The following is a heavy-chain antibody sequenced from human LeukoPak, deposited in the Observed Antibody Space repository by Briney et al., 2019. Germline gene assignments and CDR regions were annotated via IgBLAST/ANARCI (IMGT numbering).Heavy chain of an antibody. D-gene: IGHD4-17*01. V-gene: IGHV1-69*13. CDR2: IIPIFGTA. Sequence: RASVKVSCKASGGTFSSYAISWVRQAPGQGLEWMGGIIPIFGTANYAQTFQGRVTITADESTSTAYMELSSLRSEDTAVYYCARFPFTDYGDYRGWGQRTLVTVSS. CDR3: ARFPFTDYGDYRG. CDR1: GGTFSSYA. J-gene: IGHJ4*02.